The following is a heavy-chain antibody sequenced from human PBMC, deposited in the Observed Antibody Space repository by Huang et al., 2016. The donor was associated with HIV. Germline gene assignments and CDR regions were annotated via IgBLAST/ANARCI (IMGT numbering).Heavy chain of an antibody. Sequence: QLQLQESGPGPVKPSATLSLPCSVSGGSISGSRYYWGWIRQPPGKGLEWIGSIYYSGDSHYTPAVKGRVTISVDTSKNQFSRKLSSVTAADPAVYYCARGQSGPSQWLASLGNYYYYMDVWGKGTTVTVSS. J-gene: IGHJ6*03. V-gene: IGHV4-39*01. CDR2: IYYSGDS. CDR3: ARGQSGPSQWLASLGNYYYYMDV. CDR1: GGSISGSRYY. D-gene: IGHD6-19*01.